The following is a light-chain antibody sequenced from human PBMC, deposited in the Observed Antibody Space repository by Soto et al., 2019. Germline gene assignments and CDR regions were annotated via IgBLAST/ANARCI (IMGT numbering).Light chain of an antibody. CDR3: SLYTSSSTLG. J-gene: IGLJ2*01. Sequence: QSALTQPASVSGSPGQSITISCTGTSSDVGGYNYVSWYQQHPGKAPKLMIYDVDSRPSGVSNRFSGSKSGNTASLTISGLQSEDEADYYCSLYTSSSTLGFGGGTQLTVL. CDR2: DVD. CDR1: SSDVGGYNY. V-gene: IGLV2-14*03.